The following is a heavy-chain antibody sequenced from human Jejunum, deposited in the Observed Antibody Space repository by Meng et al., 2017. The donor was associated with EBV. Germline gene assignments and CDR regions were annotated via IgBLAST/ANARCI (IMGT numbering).Heavy chain of an antibody. CDR3: AKLTRA. CDR1: GFTFNNAW. CDR2: ITDSGGST. Sequence: EVQLVESGGGLVKPGGSLRLSCAASGFTFNNAWMGWVRQAPGKGLEWVSAITDSGGSTYYTDSVKGRFTISRDNSKNTLYLQMNSLRAEDTAVYYCAKLTRAWGQGTMVTVSS. J-gene: IGHJ5*02. V-gene: IGHV3-23*04.